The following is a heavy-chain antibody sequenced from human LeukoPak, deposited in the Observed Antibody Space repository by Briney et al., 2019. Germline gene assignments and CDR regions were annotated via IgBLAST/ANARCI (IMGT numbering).Heavy chain of an antibody. J-gene: IGHJ1*01. CDR2: IIPILGIA. V-gene: IGHV1-69*04. D-gene: IGHD6-19*01. CDR1: GGTFSSYT. CDR3: ARDRAVSSGGWFTTEYFQH. Sequence: GASVKVSCKASGGTFSSYTISWVRQAPGQGLEWMGRIIPILGIANYAQEFQGRVTITADKSTSTAYMELSSLRSEDTAVYYCARDRAVSSGGWFTTEYFQHWGQGTLVTVSS.